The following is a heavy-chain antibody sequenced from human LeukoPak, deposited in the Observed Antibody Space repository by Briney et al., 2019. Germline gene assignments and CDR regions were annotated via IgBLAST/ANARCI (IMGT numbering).Heavy chain of an antibody. D-gene: IGHD6-19*01. J-gene: IGHJ6*02. CDR3: ARSGYSSGWSNYYYYGMDV. CDR2: ISSSVSTI. CDR1: GFTFSSYE. V-gene: IGHV3-48*03. Sequence: GGSLRLSCAASGFTFSSYEMNWVRQAPGKGLEWVSYISSSVSTIYYADSVKGRFTISRDNAKNSPYLQMNSLRAEDTAVYYCARSGYSSGWSNYYYYGMDVWGQGTTVTVSS.